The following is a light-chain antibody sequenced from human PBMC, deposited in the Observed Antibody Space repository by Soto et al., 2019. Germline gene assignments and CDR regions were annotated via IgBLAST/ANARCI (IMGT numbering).Light chain of an antibody. J-gene: IGKJ3*01. CDR3: QHYHNLPPFT. V-gene: IGKV1-33*01. CDR2: GAS. Sequence: DLQMTQSPSSLSASVGGRVSITCQASQDIRTSLSWFQQKPGRAPKLLIYGASNLETGVPSRFRGSGSRTDFTFTISSLQPEDIATYYCQHYHNLPPFTFGPGTKVDIQ. CDR1: QDIRTS.